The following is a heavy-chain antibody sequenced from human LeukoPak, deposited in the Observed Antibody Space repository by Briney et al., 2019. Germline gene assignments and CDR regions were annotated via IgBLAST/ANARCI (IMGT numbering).Heavy chain of an antibody. J-gene: IGHJ5*02. CDR3: ARGFSPPFDP. CDR2: IYYSGST. CDR1: GGSIGCYY. V-gene: IGHV4-59*01. Sequence: SETLSLTCTVSGGSIGCYYWSWIRQPPGKGLEWIGYIYYSGSTNYNPSLKSRVTISVDTSKNQFSLKLSSVTAADTAVYYCARGFSPPFDPWGQGTLVTVSS.